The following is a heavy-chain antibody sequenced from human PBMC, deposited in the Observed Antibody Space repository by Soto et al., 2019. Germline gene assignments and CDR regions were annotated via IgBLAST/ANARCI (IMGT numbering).Heavy chain of an antibody. J-gene: IGHJ2*01. CDR2: IHYSGST. Sequence: QVQLQESGPGLVKPSETLSLTCTVSGGSVSSGSYYWSWIRQPPGKGLEWIGYIHYSGSTNYNPSLKSRVTISVDTSKNQFSLKLSSVTAADTAVYYCARDVGYFDLWGRGTLVTVSS. CDR1: GGSVSSGSYY. CDR3: ARDVGYFDL. V-gene: IGHV4-61*01.